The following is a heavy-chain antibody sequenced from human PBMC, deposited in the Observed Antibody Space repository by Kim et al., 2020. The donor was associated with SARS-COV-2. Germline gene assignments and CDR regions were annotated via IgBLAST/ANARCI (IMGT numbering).Heavy chain of an antibody. Sequence: GGSLRLSCAASGFTVSSNYMSWARQALGKGLEWVSVIYSGGSTFYADSVKGRFTISRDNSKNTLFLQMNSQRAEDTAVYYCARDLLEYGGTDYWGQGTLVTVSS. CDR2: IYSGGST. V-gene: IGHV3-53*01. D-gene: IGHD2-15*01. CDR3: ARDLLEYGGTDY. J-gene: IGHJ4*02. CDR1: GFTVSSNY.